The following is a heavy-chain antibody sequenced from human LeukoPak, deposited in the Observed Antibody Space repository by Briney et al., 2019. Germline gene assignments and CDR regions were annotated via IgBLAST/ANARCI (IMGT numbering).Heavy chain of an antibody. D-gene: IGHD4-17*01. CDR2: IRYDGSNK. V-gene: IGHV3-30*02. CDR1: GSTFSSYG. CDR3: AKDPGTTVTTWVV. Sequence: PGGSLRLSCAASGSTFSSYGMHWVRQAPGKGLEWVAFIRYDGSNKYYADSVKGRFTISRDNSKNTLYLQMNSLRAEDTAVYYCAKDPGTTVTTWVVWGKGTTVTISS. J-gene: IGHJ6*04.